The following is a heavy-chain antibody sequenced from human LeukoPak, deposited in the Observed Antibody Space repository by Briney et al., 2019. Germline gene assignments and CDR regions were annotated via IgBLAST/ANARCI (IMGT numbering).Heavy chain of an antibody. Sequence: SETLSLTCTVSGGSISSSSYYWGWIRQPPGKGLEWIGSIYYSGSAYYNPSLKSRVTISVDTSKNQFSLKLSSVTAADTAVYYCARQISEWELQFDPWGQGTLVTVSS. CDR2: IYYSGSA. CDR1: GGSISSSSYY. J-gene: IGHJ5*02. D-gene: IGHD1-26*01. CDR3: ARQISEWELQFDP. V-gene: IGHV4-39*01.